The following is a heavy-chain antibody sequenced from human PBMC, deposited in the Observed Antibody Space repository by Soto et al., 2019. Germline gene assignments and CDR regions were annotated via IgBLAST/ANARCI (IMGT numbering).Heavy chain of an antibody. CDR1: GGTFSSYA. D-gene: IGHD6-13*01. CDR3: ARTYSSIPDGGDYYYGMDV. J-gene: IGHJ6*02. V-gene: IGHV1-69*13. CDR2: IIPIFGTA. Sequence: ASVKVSCKASGGTFSSYAISWVRQAPGQGLEWMGGIIPIFGTANYAQKFQGRVTITADESTSTAYMELSSLRSEDTAVYYCARTYSSIPDGGDYYYGMDVWGQGTTVTVSS.